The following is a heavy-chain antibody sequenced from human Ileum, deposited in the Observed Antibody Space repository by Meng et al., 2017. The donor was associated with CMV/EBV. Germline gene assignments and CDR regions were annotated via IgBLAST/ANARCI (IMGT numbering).Heavy chain of an antibody. CDR1: GFTFRDYW. CDR2: INNDGNTA. D-gene: IGHD1-26*01. V-gene: IGHV3-74*01. Sequence: GGSLRLSCAASGFTFRDYWMHWVRQSPGKGLVWVSRINNDGNTADYADSVKGRFTISRDNTKNTLYLQMNSLRAEDTAVYYCARPYTGASTLPLWGQGTLVNGAS. CDR3: ARPYTGASTLPL. J-gene: IGHJ4*02.